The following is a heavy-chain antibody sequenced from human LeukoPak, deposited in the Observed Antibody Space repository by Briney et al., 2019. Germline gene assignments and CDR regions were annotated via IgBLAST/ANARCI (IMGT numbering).Heavy chain of an antibody. CDR3: ASHLRTSDY. D-gene: IGHD2-8*01. V-gene: IGHV3-23*01. J-gene: IGHJ4*02. CDR2: ISDSGADT. Sequence: GGPLRLSCAASGFTFSDYPMSWVRQAPGKGLEWVSGISDSGADTYYVDSVKGRFTVARDNSKNTLYLQLNSLRAEDTAVYYCASHLRTSDYWGQGTLVTVSS. CDR1: GFTFSDYP.